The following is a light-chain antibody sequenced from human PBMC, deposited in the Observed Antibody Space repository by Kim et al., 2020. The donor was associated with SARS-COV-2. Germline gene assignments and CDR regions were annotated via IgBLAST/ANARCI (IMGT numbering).Light chain of an antibody. CDR2: DVS. Sequence: GQSITISCTGTSSDVGGYNYVPWYQQHPGKAPKLMIYDVSKRPSGVSNRFSGSKSGNTASLTISGLQAEDEADYYCSSDTSSSTWVFGGGTQLTVL. J-gene: IGLJ3*02. CDR1: SSDVGGYNY. V-gene: IGLV2-14*04. CDR3: SSDTSSSTWV.